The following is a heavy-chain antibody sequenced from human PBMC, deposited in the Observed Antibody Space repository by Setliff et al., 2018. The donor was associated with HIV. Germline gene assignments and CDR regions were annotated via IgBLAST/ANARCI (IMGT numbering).Heavy chain of an antibody. J-gene: IGHJ4*02. D-gene: IGHD6-13*01. CDR3: ARDQSSSWAFDY. CDR2: IGASGRTM. Sequence: GGSLRLSCVASGFTFSDYELNWVRQAPGKRPEWLAYIGASGRTMYYADSVRGRFTVSRDNAKNSLYLQMNSLRAEDTALYYCARDQSSSWAFDYWGQGTLVTVSS. CDR1: GFTFSDYE. V-gene: IGHV3-48*03.